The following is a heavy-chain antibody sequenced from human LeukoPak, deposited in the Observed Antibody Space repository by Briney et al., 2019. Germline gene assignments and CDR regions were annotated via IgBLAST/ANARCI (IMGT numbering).Heavy chain of an antibody. Sequence: GGSLRLSCAASGFTFDDYAMHWVRQAPGKGLEWVSGISWNSGSIGYADSVKGRFTISRDNAKNSLYLQMNSLRAEDTALYYCAKGAYYDILTGYYQFDYWGQGTLVTVSS. CDR2: ISWNSGSI. D-gene: IGHD3-9*01. V-gene: IGHV3-9*01. J-gene: IGHJ4*02. CDR3: AKGAYYDILTGYYQFDY. CDR1: GFTFDDYA.